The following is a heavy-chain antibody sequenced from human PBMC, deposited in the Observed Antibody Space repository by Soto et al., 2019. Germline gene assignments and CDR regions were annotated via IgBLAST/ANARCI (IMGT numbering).Heavy chain of an antibody. V-gene: IGHV3-23*01. D-gene: IGHD3-22*01. CDR3: AKDNQYYYDSSGYYPY. CDR1: GFTFSSYA. CDR2: ISGSGGST. Sequence: GGSLRLSCAASGFTFSSYAMSWVRQAPGKGLEWVSAISGSGGSTYYADSVKGRFTISRDNSKNTLYLQMNSLRAEDTAVYYCAKDNQYYYDSSGYYPYWGQGTLVTVSS. J-gene: IGHJ4*02.